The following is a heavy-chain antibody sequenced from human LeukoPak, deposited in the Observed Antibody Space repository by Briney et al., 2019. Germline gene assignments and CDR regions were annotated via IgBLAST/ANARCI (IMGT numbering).Heavy chain of an antibody. J-gene: IGHJ4*02. CDR2: ISYGDGGT. V-gene: IGHV3-23*01. Sequence: GGSLRLSCETSGFTFSNYAMSWVRQAPGRGLEWVSGISYGDGGTYYADSVKGRFTISRDNAKNSLYLQMNSLRAEDTAVYYCARSVFDDSSGYYYDYFDYWGQGTLVTVSS. CDR1: GFTFSNYA. D-gene: IGHD3-22*01. CDR3: ARSVFDDSSGYYYDYFDY.